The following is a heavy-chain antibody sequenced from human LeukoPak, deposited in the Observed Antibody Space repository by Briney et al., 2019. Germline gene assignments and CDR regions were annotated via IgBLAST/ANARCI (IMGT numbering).Heavy chain of an antibody. D-gene: IGHD2-15*01. CDR1: GFTFSSHP. CDR3: VKVGGYSEYDY. V-gene: IGHV3-64D*09. J-gene: IGHJ4*02. CDR2: ISSNGGST. Sequence: GGSLRLSRSASGFTFSSHPMHWVRQAPGKGLEYVSAISSNGGSTYYADSVKVRFTISRDNSKNTLYLQMSSLRAEDTAVYYCVKVGGYSEYDYWGQGTLVTVSS.